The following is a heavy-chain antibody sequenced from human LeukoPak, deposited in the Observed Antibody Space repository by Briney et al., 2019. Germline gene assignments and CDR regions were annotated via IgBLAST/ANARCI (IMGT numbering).Heavy chain of an antibody. J-gene: IGHJ4*02. D-gene: IGHD3-22*01. CDR3: VKEVDSSGYYFDY. CDR1: GFTFSSYG. Sequence: GGSLRLSCAASGFTFSSYGMTWVRQAPGEGLEWISSISGNGGATYYADSVKGRFTISRDNSKNTLFLQMNSLRAEDTAVYYCVKEVDSSGYYFDYWGQGTLVTVSS. V-gene: IGHV3-23*01. CDR2: ISGNGGAT.